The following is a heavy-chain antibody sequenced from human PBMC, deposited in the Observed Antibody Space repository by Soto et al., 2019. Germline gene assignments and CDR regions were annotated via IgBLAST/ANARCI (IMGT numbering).Heavy chain of an antibody. D-gene: IGHD6-13*01. V-gene: IGHV4-4*02. J-gene: IGHJ4*02. Sequence: SETLSLTCAVSGGSISSSNWWSWVRQPPGKGLEWIGEIYHSGSTNYNPSLKSRVTISVDKSKNQFSLKLSSVTAADTAVYYCAAAGILGYYFDYWGQGTLVTVSS. CDR3: AAAGILGYYFDY. CDR2: IYHSGST. CDR1: GGSISSSNW.